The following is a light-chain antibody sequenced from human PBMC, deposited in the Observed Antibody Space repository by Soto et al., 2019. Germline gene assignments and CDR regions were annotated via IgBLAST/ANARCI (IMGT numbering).Light chain of an antibody. J-gene: IGKJ1*01. CDR1: QSISNSY. Sequence: EVVLTQAPGAPSLSPGESATAHPPVTQSISNSYLAWYQQKPGQAPRLLIYGASSRATGIPDRFSGSGSVADFTLTISRLETEDFAVYFCKQYGSSPSTFGQGTKVDIK. CDR2: GAS. CDR3: KQYGSSPST. V-gene: IGKV3-20*01.